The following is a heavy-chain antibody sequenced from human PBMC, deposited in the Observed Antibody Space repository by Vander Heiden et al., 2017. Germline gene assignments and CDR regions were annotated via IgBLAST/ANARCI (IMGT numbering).Heavy chain of an antibody. D-gene: IGHD6-19*01. CDR3: AIVAGTGSSNAFDI. CDR2: IYHSGST. V-gene: IGHV4-38-2*01. Sequence: QVQLQESGPGLVKPSETLSLTCAVSGYSISSAYYWGWIRQPPGKGLEWIGSIYHSGSTYYNPALKSRVTISVDTSKNQFSLKLTSVTAADTAVYYCAIVAGTGSSNAFDIWVQGTMVTVYS. CDR1: GYSISSAYY. J-gene: IGHJ3*02.